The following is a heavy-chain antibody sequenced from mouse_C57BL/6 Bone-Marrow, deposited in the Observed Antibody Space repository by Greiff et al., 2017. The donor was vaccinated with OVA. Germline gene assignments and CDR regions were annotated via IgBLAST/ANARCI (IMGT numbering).Heavy chain of an antibody. J-gene: IGHJ1*03. CDR1: GFSINSDCY. CDR3: ARSGSSYWYFDV. V-gene: IGHV3-3*01. CDR2: TFYSGIT. D-gene: IGHD1-1*01. Sequence: EVKLMESGPSLVRPSQTLSLTCTVTGFSINSDCYWIWIRQFPGNKLEYIGYTFYSGITYYNPSLESRTYITRDTSKNQFSLKLSSVTTEDAATYYCARSGSSYWYFDVWGTGTTVTVSS.